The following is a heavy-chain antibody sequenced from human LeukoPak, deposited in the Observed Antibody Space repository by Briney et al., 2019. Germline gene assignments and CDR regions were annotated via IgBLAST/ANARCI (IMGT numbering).Heavy chain of an antibody. J-gene: IGHJ3*01. D-gene: IGHD3-10*02. V-gene: IGHV3-9*01. CDR2: IRGGGSNT. CDR3: AKCSASYSNDAFDV. CDR1: GFTFDDYA. Sequence: PGRSLRLSCAASGFTFDDYAMHWVRQAPGKGLEWVSYIRGGGSNTRYSDSVKGRFIISRDNSKNILYLQMNSLRAEDTAIYYCAKCSASYSNDAFDVWGRGTMVTVSS.